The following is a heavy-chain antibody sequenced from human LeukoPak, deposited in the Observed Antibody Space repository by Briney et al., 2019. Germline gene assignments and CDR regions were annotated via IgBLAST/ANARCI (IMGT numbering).Heavy chain of an antibody. CDR2: ISSGGVYE. Sequence: PGRSLRLSCAASGFTFSSYAMHWVRQAPGKGLEWASIISSGGVYEYYADSVKGRFTISRDNSKNTLYLQLNSLRTDDTAVYYCARDSTYYYDSGSSGPHNFDNWGQGTLVTVSS. J-gene: IGHJ4*02. V-gene: IGHV3-30*01. CDR1: GFTFSSYA. CDR3: ARDSTYYYDSGSSGPHNFDN. D-gene: IGHD3-10*01.